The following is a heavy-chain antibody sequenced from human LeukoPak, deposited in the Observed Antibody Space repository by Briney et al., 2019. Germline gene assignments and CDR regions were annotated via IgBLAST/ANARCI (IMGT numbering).Heavy chain of an antibody. CDR1: GGSISSGGYS. D-gene: IGHD2-21*01. CDR2: IHHSGST. J-gene: IGHJ6*02. CDR3: ARESHYSLMDV. Sequence: SETLSLTCAVSGGSISSGGYSWSWIRQPPGKGLEWGGYIHHSGSTYYNPSLKSRVTISVDWSKNQFSLRLSSVTAADTAVYYCARESHYSLMDVWGQGTTVTVSS. V-gene: IGHV4-30-2*01.